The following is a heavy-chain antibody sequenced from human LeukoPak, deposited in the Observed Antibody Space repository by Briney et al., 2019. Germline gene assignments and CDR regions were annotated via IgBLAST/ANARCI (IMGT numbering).Heavy chain of an antibody. CDR3: AKVFYMGDYGRYYYYYMDV. V-gene: IGHV3-30*04. CDR2: ISYDGSNK. CDR1: GFTFSSYA. J-gene: IGHJ6*03. Sequence: TGRSLRLSCAASGFTFSSYAMHWVRQAPGKGLEWVAVISYDGSNKYYADSVKGRFTISRDNSKNTLYLQMNSLRAEDTAVYYCAKVFYMGDYGRYYYYYMDVWGKGTTVTVSS. D-gene: IGHD4-17*01.